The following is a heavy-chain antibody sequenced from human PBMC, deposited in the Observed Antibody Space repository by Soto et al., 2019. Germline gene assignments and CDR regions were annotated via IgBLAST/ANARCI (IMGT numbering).Heavy chain of an antibody. Sequence: TSETLSLTCTVSGGSVSSGSYYWSWIRQPPRKGLEWIGYIYYSGSTNYNPSLKSRVTISVDTSKNQFSLKLSSVTAADTAVYYCARDVGGVGYCSGGSCYGAFDIWGQGTMVTVSS. D-gene: IGHD2-15*01. V-gene: IGHV4-61*01. J-gene: IGHJ3*02. CDR1: GGSVSSGSYY. CDR3: ARDVGGVGYCSGGSCYGAFDI. CDR2: IYYSGST.